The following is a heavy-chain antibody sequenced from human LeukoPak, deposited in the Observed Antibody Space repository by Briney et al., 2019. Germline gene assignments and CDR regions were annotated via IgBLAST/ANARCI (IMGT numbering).Heavy chain of an antibody. CDR1: GGTFSSYA. V-gene: IGHV1-69*05. Sequence: GSSVKVSCKASGGTFSSYAISWVRQAPGQGLEWMGGIIPIFGTANYAQKFQGRVTITTGESTSTAYMELSSLRSEDTAVYYCATPRSPDWYFDLWGRGTLVTVSS. CDR3: ATPRSPDWYFDL. J-gene: IGHJ2*01. CDR2: IIPIFGTA.